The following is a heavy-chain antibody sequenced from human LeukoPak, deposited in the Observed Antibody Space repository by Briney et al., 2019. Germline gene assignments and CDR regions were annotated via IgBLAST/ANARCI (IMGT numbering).Heavy chain of an antibody. CDR2: INHSGST. V-gene: IGHV4-34*01. D-gene: IGHD3-10*01. CDR3: AGVLLVAPYYGMDV. Sequence: SETLSLTCAVYGGSFSGYYWSWIRQPPGKGLEWIGEINHSGSTNYNPSLKSRVTISIDTSKKQFSLKLSSVTAADTAVYYCAGVLLVAPYYGMDVWGKGTTVTISS. J-gene: IGHJ6*04. CDR1: GGSFSGYY.